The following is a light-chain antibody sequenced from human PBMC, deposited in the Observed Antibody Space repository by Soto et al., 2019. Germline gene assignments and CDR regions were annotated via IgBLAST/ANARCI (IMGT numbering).Light chain of an antibody. J-gene: IGLJ2*01. CDR1: SSDVGGYNY. CDR3: SSYTSSKTVV. Sequence: QSVLTQPASVSGSPGQSITISCTGTSSDVGGYNYVSWYQQHPGEVPKVMIYDVSNRPSGVSNRFSGSKSGNTASLTISGLQAEDEADYYCSSYTSSKTVVFGGGTQLTVL. V-gene: IGLV2-14*03. CDR2: DVS.